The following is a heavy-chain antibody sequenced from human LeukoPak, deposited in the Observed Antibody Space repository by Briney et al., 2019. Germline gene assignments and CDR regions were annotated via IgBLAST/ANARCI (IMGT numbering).Heavy chain of an antibody. CDR3: ARGARAYDILTGYYYYYYMDV. CDR2: IYYSGST. J-gene: IGHJ6*03. CDR1: GGSISSYY. D-gene: IGHD3-9*01. V-gene: IGHV4-59*01. Sequence: SETLSLTCTVSGGSISSYYWSWIRQPPGKGLEWIGYIYYSGSTNYNPSLKSRVTISVDTSKNQFSLKLSSVTAADTAVYYCARGARAYDILTGYYYYYYMDVWGKGTTVTISS.